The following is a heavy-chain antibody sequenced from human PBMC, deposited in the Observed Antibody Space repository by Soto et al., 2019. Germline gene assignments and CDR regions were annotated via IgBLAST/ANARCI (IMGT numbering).Heavy chain of an antibody. Sequence: QVQLQESVPGLVKPSQTLSLTCTVSGGSISSGGYYWIWIRQHPGKGLEWIGYIYYSGSTYYNPSLKSRVTISVDPSKNQFSLKRRSVTAADTAVYYCARDEGGTTAIGGWGQGTLVTVSS. CDR2: IYYSGST. CDR1: GGSISSGGYY. D-gene: IGHD1-26*01. V-gene: IGHV4-31*03. J-gene: IGHJ4*02. CDR3: ARDEGGTTAIGG.